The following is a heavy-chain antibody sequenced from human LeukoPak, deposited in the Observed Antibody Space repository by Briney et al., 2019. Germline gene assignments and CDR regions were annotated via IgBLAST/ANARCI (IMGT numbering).Heavy chain of an antibody. CDR2: IDWDDDK. V-gene: IGHV2-70*01. Sequence: SGPTLVTPTQTLTLTCTFSGFSLSTSGMCVSWIRQPPGKALEWLALIDWDDDKYSSTSLKTRLTISKDTYKNQVVLTMTNMDPVDTATYFCARILLCSGGLGGWFDPWGEGTLVTVSS. D-gene: IGHD2-15*01. CDR1: GFSLSTSGMC. CDR3: ARILLCSGGLGGWFDP. J-gene: IGHJ5*02.